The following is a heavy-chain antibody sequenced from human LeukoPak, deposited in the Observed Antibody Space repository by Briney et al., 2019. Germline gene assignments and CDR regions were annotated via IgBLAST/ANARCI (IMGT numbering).Heavy chain of an antibody. D-gene: IGHD5-12*01. Sequence: GGSLRLSCAASGFTFRTYSIIWVRQAPGKGLEWVSYISSGSSSVYYADSVKGRFTISRDNAKNSLYLQMNSLRAEDTAVYYCARPVDYNAGDYWGQGTLVTVSS. V-gene: IGHV3-48*04. CDR3: ARPVDYNAGDY. J-gene: IGHJ4*02. CDR1: GFTFRTYS. CDR2: ISSGSSSV.